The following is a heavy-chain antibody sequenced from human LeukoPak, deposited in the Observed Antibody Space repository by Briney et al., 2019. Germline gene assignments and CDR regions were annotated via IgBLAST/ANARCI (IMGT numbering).Heavy chain of an antibody. D-gene: IGHD4-17*01. J-gene: IGHJ4*02. CDR2: ISSSSSSI. V-gene: IGHV3-21*01. Sequence: GGSLRLSCAASGFTFSSYSMNWVRQSPGKGLEWVSSISSSSSSIYYADSVKGRFTISRDNAKNSLYLQMNSLRAEDTAVYYCAREPDYGDYVRYFDYWGQGTLVTVSS. CDR3: AREPDYGDYVRYFDY. CDR1: GFTFSSYS.